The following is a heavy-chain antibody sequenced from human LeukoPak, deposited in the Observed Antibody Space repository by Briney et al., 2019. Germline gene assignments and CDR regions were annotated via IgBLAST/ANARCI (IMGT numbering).Heavy chain of an antibody. CDR3: ARTYDFGRGPPGDAFDN. CDR1: GFTFTIFG. J-gene: IGHJ3*02. V-gene: IGHV3-48*01. Sequence: PGGSLRLSCAASGFTFTIFGLNWVRQAPGKGPEWVSYIDARSGITYYADSVQGRFTLSRDNARESVFLQMDSLRVDDTAVYYCARTYDFGRGPPGDAFDNWGPGTLVTVSS. D-gene: IGHD3-3*01. CDR2: IDARSGIT.